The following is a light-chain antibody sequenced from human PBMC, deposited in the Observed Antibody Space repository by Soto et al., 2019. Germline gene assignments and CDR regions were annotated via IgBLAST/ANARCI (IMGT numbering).Light chain of an antibody. J-gene: IGKJ4*01. CDR2: AAS. Sequence: DIHMTQSPSFVSASIGDRVTITCRASHGIISLLAWYQQKPWRVPKLLIYAASSLQSGVPSRFSGSGSGTDFTLTISSLQPEDFATYYCQQVNNFPLTFGGGTKVDIK. V-gene: IGKV1D-12*01. CDR3: QQVNNFPLT. CDR1: HGIISL.